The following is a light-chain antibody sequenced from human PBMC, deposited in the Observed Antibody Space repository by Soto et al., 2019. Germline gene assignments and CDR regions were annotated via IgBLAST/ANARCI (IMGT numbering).Light chain of an antibody. V-gene: IGKV1-9*01. Sequence: DIQLNQSPSFLSAAVGDRVTITGRASQGISTYLAWYQQKPGKDPKSLIYGASTLQSGVPSRFSGSGSGTEFTLPISSLQPEDFSTDYCQELNSYPRTFGQGTKVDI. CDR1: QGISTY. CDR3: QELNSYPRT. CDR2: GAS. J-gene: IGKJ1*01.